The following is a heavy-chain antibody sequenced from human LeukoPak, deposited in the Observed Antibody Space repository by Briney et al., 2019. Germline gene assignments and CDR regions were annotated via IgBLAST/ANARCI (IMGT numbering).Heavy chain of an antibody. CDR3: ARRPRGYDSSGYYYLGVNY. CDR1: GRSISSSSYY. Sequence: SETLSLTCTLSGRSISSSSYYWGWIREPPGKGLEWFVSIYYSGSTYYNPSLKSRFTISVDTSKHQSSLKLSSVPAADTAVYYCARRPRGYDSSGYYYLGVNYWGQGTLVPVSS. J-gene: IGHJ4*02. D-gene: IGHD3-22*01. CDR2: IYYSGST. V-gene: IGHV4-39*01.